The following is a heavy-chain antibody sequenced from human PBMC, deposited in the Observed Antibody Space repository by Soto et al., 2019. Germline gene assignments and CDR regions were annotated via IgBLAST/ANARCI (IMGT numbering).Heavy chain of an antibody. V-gene: IGHV4-34*01. CDR2: ISHSGST. J-gene: IGHJ4*02. Sequence: PSETLSLTCAVYGGSFSGYYWTWIRQPPGKGLEWIGEISHSGSTKYNSSLKSRVTISVDTSKNQFSLEVNSVTAADTAVYYCARGQDFWSGYPFDSWGQGTLVTVSS. CDR3: ARGQDFWSGYPFDS. D-gene: IGHD3-3*01. CDR1: GGSFSGYY.